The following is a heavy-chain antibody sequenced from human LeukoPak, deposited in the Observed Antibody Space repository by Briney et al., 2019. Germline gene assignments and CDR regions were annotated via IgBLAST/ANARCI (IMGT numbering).Heavy chain of an antibody. CDR3: ASFIAVAGLYYFDY. CDR1: GRSISSHY. Sequence: SETLSLTCTVSGRSISSHYWSWIRQPPGKGLEWIGYIYYSGSTNYNPSLKSRATISVDTSKNQFSLKLSSVTAADTAVYYCASFIAVAGLYYFDYWGQGTLVTVSS. J-gene: IGHJ4*02. V-gene: IGHV4-59*11. D-gene: IGHD6-19*01. CDR2: IYYSGST.